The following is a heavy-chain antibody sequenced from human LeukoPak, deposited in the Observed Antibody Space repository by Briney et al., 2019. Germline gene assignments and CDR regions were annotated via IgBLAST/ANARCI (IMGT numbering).Heavy chain of an antibody. CDR1: GGSISSYY. D-gene: IGHD3-9*01. CDR3: SSGGRHTILRYYPLDV. CDR2: IYYSGST. J-gene: IGHJ6*02. Sequence: SETLSLTCTVSGGSISSYYWSWIRQPPGKGLYWMGYIYYSGSTSYNPSLKSRVTISVDTSKNQFSLKLSSVTAADTAVYFCSSGGRHTILRYYPLDVWGQGTTVTVSS. V-gene: IGHV4-59*01.